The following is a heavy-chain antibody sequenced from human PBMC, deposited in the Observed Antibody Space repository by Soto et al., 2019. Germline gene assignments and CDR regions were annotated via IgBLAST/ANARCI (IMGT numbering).Heavy chain of an antibody. V-gene: IGHV4-30-4*01. J-gene: IGHJ4*02. CDR3: TGGYTTLYYFDY. D-gene: IGHD5-12*01. CDR1: GGSISSGDYY. CDR2: IYYSGST. Sequence: QVQLQESGPGLVKPSQTLSLTCTVSGGSISSGDYYWSWIRQPPGKGLEWIGYIYYSGSTYYNPSLKSRVTISVDTSKNQVSLKLSSVTSADTAVYYCTGGYTTLYYFDYWGQGTLVTVSS.